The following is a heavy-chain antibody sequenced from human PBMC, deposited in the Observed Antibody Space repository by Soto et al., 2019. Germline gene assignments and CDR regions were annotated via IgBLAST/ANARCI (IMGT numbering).Heavy chain of an antibody. D-gene: IGHD6-13*01. CDR3: ARTSAAGKYYYGMDV. CDR1: GDSIISGDYY. V-gene: IGHV4-30-4*01. CDR2: IYYSGDT. J-gene: IGHJ6*02. Sequence: SETLSLTCTVSGDSIISGDYYWSWIRQTPGKGLEWIGYIYYSGDTNYNPSLKSRVIISVDTSKNQFSLKLSSVTVADTAVYYCARTSAAGKYYYGMDVWGQGTTVTVSS.